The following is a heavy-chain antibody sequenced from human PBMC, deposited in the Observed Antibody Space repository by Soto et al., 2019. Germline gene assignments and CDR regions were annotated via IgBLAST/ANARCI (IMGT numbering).Heavy chain of an antibody. Sequence: LSLTCTVSGGSISSGGYYWSWVRQAPGKGLEWVSYISSIGVATYYADSVKGRFTISRDNAKNSLYLQMNSLRAEDTAVYYCAREGRVGGIDYWGQGTPVTV. J-gene: IGHJ4*02. D-gene: IGHD6-19*01. CDR3: AREGRVGGIDY. V-gene: IGHV3-11*04. CDR2: ISSIGVAT. CDR1: GGSISSGGYY.